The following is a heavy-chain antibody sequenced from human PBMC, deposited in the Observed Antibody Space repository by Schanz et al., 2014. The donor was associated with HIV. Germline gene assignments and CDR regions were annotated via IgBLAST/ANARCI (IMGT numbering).Heavy chain of an antibody. D-gene: IGHD3-10*01. V-gene: IGHV1-58*01. CDR3: AADSEWFGESPSAFDI. CDR1: GFTFTSSA. CDR2: IVVGSGNT. J-gene: IGHJ3*02. Sequence: QMQLVQSGPEVKKPGTSVKVSCKASGFTFTSSAVQWVRQARGQRLEWIGWIVVGSGNTNYAQKFQERATITRDMSTSTAYMELSSLRSEDTAVYYCAADSEWFGESPSAFDIWGQGTMVTVSS.